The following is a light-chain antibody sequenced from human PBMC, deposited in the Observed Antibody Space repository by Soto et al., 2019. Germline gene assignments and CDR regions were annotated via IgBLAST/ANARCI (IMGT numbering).Light chain of an antibody. Sequence: QSVLTQPASVSGSPGQSITISCTGTSSDVGGYKYVSWYQHHPGEAPKLIIYDNNKRPSGIPDRFSGSKSGTSATLGITGLQTGDEADYYCGTWDSSLSAVVFGGGTKLTVL. J-gene: IGLJ2*01. V-gene: IGLV1-51*01. CDR1: SSDVGGYKY. CDR2: DNN. CDR3: GTWDSSLSAVV.